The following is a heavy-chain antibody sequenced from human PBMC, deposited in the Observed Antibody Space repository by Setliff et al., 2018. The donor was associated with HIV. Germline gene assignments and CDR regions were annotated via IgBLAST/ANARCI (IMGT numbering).Heavy chain of an antibody. J-gene: IGHJ4*02. Sequence: PSETLSLTSAVYGVSFSAYYWSWIRQTPGKGLAWIAEINHSGGTNYNPSLKRRVTMSVDTSKNQFSLKLTSVTAADTAVYYCARGVRDNSGWSSYYFDYWGQGTLVTVSS. D-gene: IGHD6-19*01. V-gene: IGHV4-34*01. CDR1: GVSFSAYY. CDR2: INHSGGT. CDR3: ARGVRDNSGWSSYYFDY.